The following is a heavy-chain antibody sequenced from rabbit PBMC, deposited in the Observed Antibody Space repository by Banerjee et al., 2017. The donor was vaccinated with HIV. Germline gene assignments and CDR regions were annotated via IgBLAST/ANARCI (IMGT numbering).Heavy chain of an antibody. CDR3: ARFASSSDFFDL. Sequence: QSLEESGGDLVKPGASLTLTCTASGFSFSSGAMCWVRQAPGKGLEWIACIYASSGSTKYASWAKGRFTITRSTSLNTVTLQLNSLTAADTATYFCARFASSSDFFDLWGPGTLVTVS. D-gene: IGHD1-1*01. CDR2: IYASSGST. CDR1: GFSFSSGA. V-gene: IGHV1S40*01. J-gene: IGHJ4*01.